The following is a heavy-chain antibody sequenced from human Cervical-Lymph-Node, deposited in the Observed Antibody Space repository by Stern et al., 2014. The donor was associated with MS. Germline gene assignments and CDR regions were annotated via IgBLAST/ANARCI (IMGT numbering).Heavy chain of an antibody. CDR1: GFKFDDFA. V-gene: IGHV3-9*01. D-gene: IGHD3-16*01. Sequence: VQLVESGRGMVKPGRSLRLSCEASGFKFDDFAMHCVRQAPGKGLEWVSGVGWNSEGRGYADSVQGRFTISRDNAKSSLYLQMNSLTAEDTAVYYCAKADDYAAGIDAWGQGTLVVVSS. CDR3: AKADDYAAGIDA. J-gene: IGHJ5*02. CDR2: VGWNSEGR.